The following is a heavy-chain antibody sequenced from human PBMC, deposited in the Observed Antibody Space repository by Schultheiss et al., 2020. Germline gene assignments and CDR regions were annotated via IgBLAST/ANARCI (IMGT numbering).Heavy chain of an antibody. Sequence: GSLRLSCATSGFTFSSYGMHWVRQAPGEGLEWVSYISTTSGTIYYADSVKGRFTISSDNAKNSLYLQMDSLRAEDTALYYCAKDIRPIVLNFEGGMDVWGQGTTVTVS. J-gene: IGHJ6*02. CDR1: GFTFSSYG. CDR2: ISTTSGTI. D-gene: IGHD2-8*01. CDR3: AKDIRPIVLNFEGGMDV. V-gene: IGHV3-48*01.